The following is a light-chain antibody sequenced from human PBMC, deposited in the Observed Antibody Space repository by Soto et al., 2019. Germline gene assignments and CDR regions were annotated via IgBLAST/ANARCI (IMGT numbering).Light chain of an antibody. CDR3: QQRTNWPIT. V-gene: IGKV3D-20*02. CDR1: QSVSSSY. J-gene: IGKJ5*01. Sequence: EIVLTQSPGTLSLSPGERATLSCRSSQSVSSSYLAWYQQKPGQAPRVLIYDASKRATGIPARFSGSGSGTDFTLTISSLEPEDFAVYYCQQRTNWPITFGQGTRLEI. CDR2: DAS.